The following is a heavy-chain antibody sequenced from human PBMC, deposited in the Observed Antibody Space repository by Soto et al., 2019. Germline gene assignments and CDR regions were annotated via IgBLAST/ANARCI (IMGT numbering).Heavy chain of an antibody. Sequence: QVQLVQSGAEVKKPGASVKVSCKASGYTFTSYGISWVRQAPGQGLEWMGWISAYNGNTNYAQKLQGRVTMTTDASTSTAYMELRSLRSDDTAVYYCARDFPKNIAVAGFDYWGQGTLVTVSS. D-gene: IGHD6-19*01. CDR3: ARDFPKNIAVAGFDY. J-gene: IGHJ4*02. CDR2: ISAYNGNT. V-gene: IGHV1-18*01. CDR1: GYTFTSYG.